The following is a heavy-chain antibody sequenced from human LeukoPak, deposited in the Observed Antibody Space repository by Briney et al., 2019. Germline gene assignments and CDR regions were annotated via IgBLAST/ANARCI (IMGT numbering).Heavy chain of an antibody. CDR2: INCVSGIT. CDR3: AREPEYNWNGYADY. CDR1: GYTFTSYG. J-gene: IGHJ4*01. D-gene: IGHD1-20*01. Sequence: ASVKVSCKASGYTFTSYGTHWVRQAPGQGLEWMGWINCVSGITKYSQNFQGRVIITRDTSATTAYIELSSLISEDTAVYYCAREPEYNWNGYADYWGQGTLVTVSS. V-gene: IGHV1-3*01.